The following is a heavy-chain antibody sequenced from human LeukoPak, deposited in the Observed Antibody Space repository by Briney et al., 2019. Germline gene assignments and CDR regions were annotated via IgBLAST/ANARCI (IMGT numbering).Heavy chain of an antibody. CDR1: GFTFSNYA. Sequence: PGASLRLSCAASGFTFSNYAMSWVRQAPGKGLEWVSAITGSGGNTYYADSVKGRFTISRDNSKNTLYLQKNSLRAEDTAVYYCAKWGDYDVLTGYYVSDYWGQGTLVTVSS. D-gene: IGHD3-9*01. CDR2: ITGSGGNT. J-gene: IGHJ4*02. CDR3: AKWGDYDVLTGYYVSDY. V-gene: IGHV3-23*01.